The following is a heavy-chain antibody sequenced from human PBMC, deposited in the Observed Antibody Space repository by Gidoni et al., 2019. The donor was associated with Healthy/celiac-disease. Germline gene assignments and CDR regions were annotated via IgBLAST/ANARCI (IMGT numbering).Heavy chain of an antibody. Sequence: QVQLVESGGGVVQPGRSLRLSCAASGFTFSSYGMHWVRQAPGKGLEWVAVISYDGSNKYYADSVKGRFTISRDNSKNTLYLQMNSLRAEDTAVYYCAKDGYIVSTRPHPLDYWGQGTLVTVSS. V-gene: IGHV3-30*18. CDR3: AKDGYIVSTRPHPLDY. CDR2: ISYDGSNK. J-gene: IGHJ4*02. D-gene: IGHD5-12*01. CDR1: GFTFSSYG.